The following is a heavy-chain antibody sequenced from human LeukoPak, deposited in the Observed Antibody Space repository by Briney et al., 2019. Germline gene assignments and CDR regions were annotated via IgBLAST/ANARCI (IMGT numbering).Heavy chain of an antibody. Sequence: PGGSLRLSCAASGITFSNYWMHWVRQAPGKGLVWVSRIKSDGSSTAYAESVKGRFTISRDNAKNSLYLQMNSLRAEDTAVNYCVREGLACSGSTCYLAAFDNWGQGTMVTVSS. V-gene: IGHV3-74*01. CDR3: VREGLACSGSTCYLAAFDN. J-gene: IGHJ3*02. D-gene: IGHD2-2*01. CDR2: IKSDGSST. CDR1: GITFSNYW.